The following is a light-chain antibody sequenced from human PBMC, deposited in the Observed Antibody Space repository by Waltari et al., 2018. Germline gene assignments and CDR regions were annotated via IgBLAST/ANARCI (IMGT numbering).Light chain of an antibody. CDR2: DAP. J-gene: IGKJ1*01. CDR3: QKYGTLPAT. Sequence: EIVLTQSPGTLSVSPGERVTLSCRASQSVSRTLAWYQEKPGQSPRLLIYDAPTRATGIPDRFSGSGSGTDFSLTISRLEPEDFAVYYCQKYGTLPATFGQGTKVEIK. CDR1: QSVSRT. V-gene: IGKV3-20*01.